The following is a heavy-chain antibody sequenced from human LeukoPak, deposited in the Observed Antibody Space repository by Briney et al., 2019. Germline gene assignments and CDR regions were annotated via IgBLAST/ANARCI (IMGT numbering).Heavy chain of an antibody. CDR3: ARLRDGYNPGYFDL. CDR2: ISSSGSTI. V-gene: IGHV3-48*04. D-gene: IGHD5-24*01. J-gene: IGHJ2*01. CDR1: GFTFSTYG. Sequence: GGSLRLSCAASGFTFSTYGMHWVRQAPGKGLEWVSYISSSGSTIYYADSVKGRFTISRDNAKNSLYLQMNSLRAEDTAVYYCARLRDGYNPGYFDLWGRGTLVTASS.